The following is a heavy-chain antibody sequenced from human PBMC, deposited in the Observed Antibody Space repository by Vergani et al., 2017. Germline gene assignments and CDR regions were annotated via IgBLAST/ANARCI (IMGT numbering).Heavy chain of an antibody. J-gene: IGHJ4*02. CDR2: IYYSGST. V-gene: IGHV4-59*01. CDR1: GGSTSSYY. D-gene: IGHD1-1*01. CDR3: AGGLETTIAFDN. Sequence: QVQLQESGPGLVKPSETLSLTCTVPGGSTSSYYWNWIRQPPGKGLEWVGYIYYSGSTNYNPSLKSRVTISLDTSKNQFSLKLNSVTTADTAVYYCAGGLETTIAFDNWGQGTVVTVSS.